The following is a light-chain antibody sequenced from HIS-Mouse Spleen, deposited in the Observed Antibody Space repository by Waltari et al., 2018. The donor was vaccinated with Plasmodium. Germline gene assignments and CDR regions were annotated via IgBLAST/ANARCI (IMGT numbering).Light chain of an antibody. Sequence: QSALTQPASVSGSPGQSITISCTGTSSDVGSYNLVSWYHQHPGKAPKLRIYEGSKRPAGVFNRFSGSKSGNTASLTISGLQAEDEADYYCCSYAGSSTWVFGGGTKLTVL. V-gene: IGLV2-23*01. CDR1: SSDVGSYNL. J-gene: IGLJ3*02. CDR3: CSYAGSSTWV. CDR2: EGS.